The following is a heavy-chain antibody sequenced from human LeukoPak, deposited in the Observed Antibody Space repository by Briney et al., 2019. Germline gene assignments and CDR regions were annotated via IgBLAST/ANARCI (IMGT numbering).Heavy chain of an antibody. D-gene: IGHD3-10*01. CDR2: ISAYNGNT. J-gene: IGHJ3*02. V-gene: IGHV1-18*01. Sequence: ASVKVSCKASGYTFTSYGISWVRQAPGQGLEWMGWISAYNGNTNYAQKLQGRVTMTTDTSTSTAYMELRSLRSDDTAVYYCASRSYGSGRYNAFDIWGQGTMVTVSS. CDR3: ASRSYGSGRYNAFDI. CDR1: GYTFTSYG.